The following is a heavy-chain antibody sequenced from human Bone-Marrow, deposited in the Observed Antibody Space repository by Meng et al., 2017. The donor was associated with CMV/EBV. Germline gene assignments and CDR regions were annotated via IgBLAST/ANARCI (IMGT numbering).Heavy chain of an antibody. CDR2: ISAYNGNT. D-gene: IGHD3-3*01. CDR3: ARSTTCYEPIYDFWSGYRGPSGYYYYGMDV. J-gene: IGHJ6*02. Sequence: ASVKVSCKASGYTFTSYGISWVRQAPGQGLEWMGWISAYNGNTNYAQKLQGRVTMTTDTSTSTAYMELSSLRSEDTAVYYCARSTTCYEPIYDFWSGYRGPSGYYYYGMDVWGQGTTVTVSS. CDR1: GYTFTSYG. V-gene: IGHV1-18*01.